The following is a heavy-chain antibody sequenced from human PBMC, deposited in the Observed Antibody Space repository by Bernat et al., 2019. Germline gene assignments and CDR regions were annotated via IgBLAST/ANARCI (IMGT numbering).Heavy chain of an antibody. CDR3: ATRGPTGSYFFDS. CDR2: IYSGGAT. J-gene: IGHJ4*02. V-gene: IGHV3-53*02. CDR1: GLTVSSNY. Sequence: EVQLVETGGGLIQPGGSLRLSCAASGLTVSSNYMSWVRQTPGKGLEWVSVIYSGGATYYADSVKGRFTISRDNSKNTLYLQMNTLRAEDTAVYYCATRGPTGSYFFDSWGQGTLVTVSS. D-gene: IGHD3-10*01.